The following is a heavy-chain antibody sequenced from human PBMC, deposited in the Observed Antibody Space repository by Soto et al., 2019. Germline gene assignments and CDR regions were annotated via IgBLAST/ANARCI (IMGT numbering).Heavy chain of an antibody. CDR3: TTDIQIGITGTTDAFDI. Sequence: GGSLRLSCAASGFTFSNAWMSWVRQAPGKGLEWVGRIKSKTDGGTTDYAAPVKGRFTISRDDSKNTLYLQMNSLKTEDTAVYYCTTDIQIGITGTTDAFDIWGQGTMVTVSS. D-gene: IGHD1-7*01. CDR2: IKSKTDGGTT. J-gene: IGHJ3*02. CDR1: GFTFSNAW. V-gene: IGHV3-15*01.